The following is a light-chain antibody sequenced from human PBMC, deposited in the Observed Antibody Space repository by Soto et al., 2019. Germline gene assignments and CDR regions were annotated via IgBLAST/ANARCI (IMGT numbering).Light chain of an antibody. CDR1: QSVSSN. V-gene: IGKV3-15*01. CDR2: GAS. J-gene: IGKJ4*02. CDR3: QQYNNWPLT. Sequence: EIVMTQSPATLSVSPGERATLSCRASQSVSSNLAWYQQKPGQAPRLLIYGASTRATGIPARCSGSGSGTEVTLTISSLQSEDCAVYYCQQYNNWPLTFGGGTKVEIK.